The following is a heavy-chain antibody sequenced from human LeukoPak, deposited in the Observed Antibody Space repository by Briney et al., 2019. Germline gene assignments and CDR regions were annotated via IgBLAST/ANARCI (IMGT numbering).Heavy chain of an antibody. CDR3: ARVVITMVRGVIPYYYYMDV. Sequence: GGSLRLSCAASGFTFSSYGMHWVRQAPGKGLEWVAFIRYDGSNKYYADSVKGRFTISRDNSKNTLYLQMNSLRAEDTAVYYCARVVITMVRGVIPYYYYMDVWGKGTTVTVSS. CDR1: GFTFSSYG. CDR2: IRYDGSNK. D-gene: IGHD3-10*01. V-gene: IGHV3-30*02. J-gene: IGHJ6*03.